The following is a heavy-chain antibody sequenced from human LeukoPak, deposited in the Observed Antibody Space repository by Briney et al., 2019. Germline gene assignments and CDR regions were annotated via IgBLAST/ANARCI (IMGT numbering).Heavy chain of an antibody. V-gene: IGHV3-23*01. J-gene: IGHJ4*02. CDR1: GFTFSTYA. CDR2: ISGSGGTT. CDR3: AKDGIIVATIYCSGGSCHSDY. Sequence: GGSLRLSCAASGFTFSTYAMSWVRQAPGMGLEWVSTISGSGGTTYYADSVRGRFTISRDNSKNTLYLQMNGLRAEDTAVYYCAKDGIIVATIYCSGGSCHSDYWGQGTLVTVSS. D-gene: IGHD2-15*01.